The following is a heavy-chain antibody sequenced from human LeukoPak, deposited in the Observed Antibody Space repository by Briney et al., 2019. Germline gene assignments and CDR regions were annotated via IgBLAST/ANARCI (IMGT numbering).Heavy chain of an antibody. CDR2: INPNSGDT. CDR1: GYTFTGHY. J-gene: IGHJ4*02. V-gene: IGHV1-2*02. CDR3: TREDY. Sequence: ASVKVSCKASGYTFTGHYLFWVRQAPGQGPEWMGWINPNSGDTNYAQKFQGRVTVTRDTSISTAYMELTRLRSDDTAVYYCTREDYWGQGTPVTVSS.